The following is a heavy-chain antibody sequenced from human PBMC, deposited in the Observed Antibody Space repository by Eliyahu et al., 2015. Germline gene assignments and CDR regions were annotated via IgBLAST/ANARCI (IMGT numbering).Heavy chain of an antibody. V-gene: IGHV3-9*01. D-gene: IGHD4-17*01. CDR1: XFXXXDYA. CDR3: AKGSGDYYYYYYMDV. Sequence: EVQLVESGGGLVQPGRSLRLSCAXSXFXXXDYAMHWVRQAPGKGLXWVSGISWNSGSIGYADSVKGRFTISRDNAKNSLYLQMNSLRAEDTALYYCAKGSGDYYYYYYMDVWGKGTTVTVSS. CDR2: ISWNSGSI. J-gene: IGHJ6*03.